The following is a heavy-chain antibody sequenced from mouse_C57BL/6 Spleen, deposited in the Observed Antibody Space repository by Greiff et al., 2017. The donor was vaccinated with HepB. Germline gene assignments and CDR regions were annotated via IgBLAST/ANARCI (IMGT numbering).Heavy chain of an antibody. Sequence: EVQVVESEGGLVQPGSSMKLSCTASGFTFSDYYMAWVRQVPEKGLEWVANINYDGSSTYYLDSLKSRFIISRDNAKNILYLQMSSLKSEDTATYYCARYYYGSSLYYYAMDYWGQGTSVTVSS. CDR2: INYDGSST. D-gene: IGHD1-1*01. V-gene: IGHV5-16*01. CDR3: ARYYYGSSLYYYAMDY. J-gene: IGHJ4*01. CDR1: GFTFSDYY.